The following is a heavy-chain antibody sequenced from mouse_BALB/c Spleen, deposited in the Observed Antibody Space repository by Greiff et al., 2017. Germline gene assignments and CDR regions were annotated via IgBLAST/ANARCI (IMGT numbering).Heavy chain of an antibody. CDR3: ARGGYFDV. J-gene: IGHJ1*01. CDR1: GFTFTDYY. Sequence: EMQRVESGGGLVQPGGSLRLSCATSGFTFTDYYMSWVRQPPGKALEWLGFIRNKANGYTTEYSASVKGRFTISRDNSQSILYLQMNTLRAEDSATYYCARGGYFDVWGAGTTVTVSS. CDR2: IRNKANGYTT. V-gene: IGHV7-3*02.